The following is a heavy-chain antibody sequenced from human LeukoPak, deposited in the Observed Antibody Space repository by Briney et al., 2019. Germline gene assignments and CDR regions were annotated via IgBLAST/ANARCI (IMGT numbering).Heavy chain of an antibody. J-gene: IGHJ4*02. CDR1: GFIFNSHS. V-gene: IGHV3-21*01. CDR3: ASINSSGWVL. D-gene: IGHD6-19*01. Sequence: GGSLRLSCAASGFIFNSHSMNWVRQAPGKGLEWVSSISSTSSYIYYADSVKSRFTISRDNAKNSLYLQMNSLRAEDTAVYYCASINSSGWVLWGQGTLVTVSS. CDR2: ISSTSSYI.